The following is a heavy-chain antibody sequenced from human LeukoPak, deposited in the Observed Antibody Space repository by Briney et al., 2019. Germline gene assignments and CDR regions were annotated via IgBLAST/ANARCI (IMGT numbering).Heavy chain of an antibody. J-gene: IGHJ6*02. V-gene: IGHV4-31*03. D-gene: IGHD5-12*01. Sequence: PSQTLSLTCTVSGGSISSGGYYWSWIRQHPGKGLEWIGYIYYSGSTCYNPSLKSRVTISVDTSKNQFSLKLSSVTAADTAVYYCARDYEYSGYDYYYYYYGMDVWGQGTTVTVSS. CDR1: GGSISSGGYY. CDR3: ARDYEYSGYDYYYYYYGMDV. CDR2: IYYSGST.